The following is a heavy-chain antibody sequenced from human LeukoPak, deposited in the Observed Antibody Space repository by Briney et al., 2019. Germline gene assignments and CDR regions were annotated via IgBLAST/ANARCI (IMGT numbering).Heavy chain of an antibody. D-gene: IGHD3-22*01. Sequence: PSETLSLTCTVSGGSISSYYWSWIRQPPGKGLEWIGYIYYSGSTNYNPSLKSRVTISVDTSKNQFSLKLSSVTAADTAVYYCARVCDYYDSSGYYLDYWGQGTLVTVSS. V-gene: IGHV4-59*01. J-gene: IGHJ4*02. CDR1: GGSISSYY. CDR3: ARVCDYYDSSGYYLDY. CDR2: IYYSGST.